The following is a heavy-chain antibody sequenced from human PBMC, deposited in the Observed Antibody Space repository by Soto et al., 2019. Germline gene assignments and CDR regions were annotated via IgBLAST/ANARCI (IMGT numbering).Heavy chain of an antibody. CDR2: IHYSGST. D-gene: IGHD3-22*01. Sequence: SETLSLTCTVSGGSISSSSYYWSWIRQPPGKGLEWIGYIHYSGSTNYNPSLKSRVTISVDTSKNQFSLKLSSVTAADTAVYYCARHLGYYDSSGYRAFDIWGQGTMVTVSS. CDR3: ARHLGYYDSSGYRAFDI. V-gene: IGHV4-61*05. CDR1: GGSISSSSYY. J-gene: IGHJ3*02.